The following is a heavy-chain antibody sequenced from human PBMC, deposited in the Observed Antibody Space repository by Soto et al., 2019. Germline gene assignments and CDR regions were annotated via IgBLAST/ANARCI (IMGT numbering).Heavy chain of an antibody. CDR2: ISRSGDIT. CDR1: GSYFSAYA. CDR3: ARGGFWVPYGMEV. J-gene: IGHJ6*02. V-gene: IGHV3-23*01. Sequence: EVQLSESGGGLVQIGGSLRLSCAASGSYFSAYAMHWVRQAPGKGLEGVSAISRSGDITYYAESVTGRFSISRDSTKNTPCLQMHALRAEVTAIYYCARGGFWVPYGMEVWGQGTRVTVSS. D-gene: IGHD3-10*01.